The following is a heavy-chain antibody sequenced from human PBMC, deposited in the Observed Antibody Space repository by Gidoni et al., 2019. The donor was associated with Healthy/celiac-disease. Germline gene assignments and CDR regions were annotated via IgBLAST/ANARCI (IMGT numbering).Heavy chain of an antibody. Sequence: EVQLVESGGGLVQPGGSLRLSCAASGFTVTGNYMSWVRQAPGKGLEWVSVIYSDGTTYYADSVKGRFTISRDNSKNTLYLQMNSLRAEDTAVYYCAREGTGGRFLEGSLHYYGMDVWGQGTTVTVSS. CDR1: GFTVTGNY. CDR3: AREGTGGRFLEGSLHYYGMDV. CDR2: IYSDGTT. D-gene: IGHD3-3*01. V-gene: IGHV3-66*01. J-gene: IGHJ6*02.